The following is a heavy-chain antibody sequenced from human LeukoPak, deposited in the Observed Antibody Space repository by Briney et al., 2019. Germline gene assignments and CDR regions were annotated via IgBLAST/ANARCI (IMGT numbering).Heavy chain of an antibody. CDR3: ASPQDIVVVPAAMGISDAFDI. CDR2: IYYSGST. D-gene: IGHD2-2*01. Sequence: GSLRLSCAASGFTVSSNYMSWVRQAPGKGLEWIGSIYYSGSTYYNPSLKSRVTISVDTSKNQFSLKLSSVTAADTAVYYCASPQDIVVVPAAMGISDAFDIWGQGTMVTVSS. V-gene: IGHV4-59*05. CDR1: GFTVSSNY. J-gene: IGHJ3*02.